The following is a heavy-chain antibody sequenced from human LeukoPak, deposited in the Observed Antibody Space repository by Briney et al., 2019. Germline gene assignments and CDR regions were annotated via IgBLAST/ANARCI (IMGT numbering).Heavy chain of an antibody. CDR2: ISANTGKT. Sequence: GASVKVSCKASGYTFATYGFCWVRQAPGHGLEWMGWISANTGKTDYAQNFQGRVAMTTDTSTNTAYLELKSLRPKDTAVYFCAKVAGDRMDYWRGGTLVSVSS. V-gene: IGHV1-18*01. D-gene: IGHD6-13*01. CDR1: GYTFATYG. J-gene: IGHJ4*02. CDR3: AKVAGDRMDY.